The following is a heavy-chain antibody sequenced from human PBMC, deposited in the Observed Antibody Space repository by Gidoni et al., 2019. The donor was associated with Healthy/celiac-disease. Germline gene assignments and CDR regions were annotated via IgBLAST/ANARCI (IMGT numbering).Heavy chain of an antibody. CDR1: GGSISSGSYY. V-gene: IGHV4-61*02. D-gene: IGHD3-16*02. Sequence: QVQLQESGPGLVKPSQTLSLTCTVSGGSISSGSYYWSWIRQPAGKGLEWIGRIYTSGSTNYNPSLKSRVTISVDTSKNQFSLKLSSVTAADTAVYYCARGDYVWGSYRSHPSHWYFDLWGRGTLVTVSS. J-gene: IGHJ2*01. CDR3: ARGDYVWGSYRSHPSHWYFDL. CDR2: IYTSGST.